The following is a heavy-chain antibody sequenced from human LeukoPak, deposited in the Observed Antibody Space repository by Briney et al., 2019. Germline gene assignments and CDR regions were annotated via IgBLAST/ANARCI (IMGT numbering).Heavy chain of an antibody. CDR3: ARHSSNSFDY. CDR1: GFTFSTYG. Sequence: GTSLRLSCAASGFTFSTYGMHWVRQAPGKGLEWVAVIWYDGSKMYYADSVKGRFTIFRDTSKNTLYLQMNSLRAEDTAVYYCARHSSNSFDYWGQGTLVTVSP. V-gene: IGHV3-33*01. CDR2: IWYDGSKM. J-gene: IGHJ4*02. D-gene: IGHD2-21*01.